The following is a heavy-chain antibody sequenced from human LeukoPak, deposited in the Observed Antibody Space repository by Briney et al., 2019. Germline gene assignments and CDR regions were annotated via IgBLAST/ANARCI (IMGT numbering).Heavy chain of an antibody. CDR1: GFTFDDYA. J-gene: IGHJ4*02. CDR3: AKGGYCSSTSCYLDY. V-gene: IGHV3-9*03. Sequence: PGRSPRLSCAASGFTFDDYAMHWVRQAPGKGLEWVSGISWNSGSIGYADSVKGRFIISRDNAKNSLYLQMNSLRAEDMALYYCAKGGYCSSTSCYLDYWGQGTLVAVSS. CDR2: ISWNSGSI. D-gene: IGHD2-2*01.